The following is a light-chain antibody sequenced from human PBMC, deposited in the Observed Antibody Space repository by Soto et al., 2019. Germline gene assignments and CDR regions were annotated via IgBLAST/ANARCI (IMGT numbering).Light chain of an antibody. J-gene: IGKJ4*01. CDR3: QRYYNAPFT. Sequence: DIQVTQYPSSLSASVGDRVTITCRASQGITNYLAWYQQKPGEIPKLLIYAASTLESGIPPRFSGSGSGTDFTLTINNLQPEDVATYYCQRYYNAPFTFGGGTKVEIK. CDR2: AAS. V-gene: IGKV1-27*01. CDR1: QGITNY.